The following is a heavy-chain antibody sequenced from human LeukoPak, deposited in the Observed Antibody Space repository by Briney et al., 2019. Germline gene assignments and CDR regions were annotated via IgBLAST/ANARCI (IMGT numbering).Heavy chain of an antibody. CDR1: GFTFSTYW. D-gene: IGHD2-21*01. CDR2: IKFDGSEK. CDR3: TRGGDNFDY. V-gene: IGHV3-7*01. Sequence: GGSLRLSCAASGFTFSTYWMNWVRQAPGKGLEWVANIKFDGSEKYYVDSVKGRFTISRDNTENSLYLQMNSLRAEDTAMYYCTRGGDNFDYWGQGTLVTVSS. J-gene: IGHJ4*02.